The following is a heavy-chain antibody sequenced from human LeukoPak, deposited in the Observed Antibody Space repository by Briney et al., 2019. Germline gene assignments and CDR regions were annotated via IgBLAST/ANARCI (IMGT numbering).Heavy chain of an antibody. CDR2: IYLGDSDT. J-gene: IGHJ3*02. CDR3: ARTREYDYYDSRGPGVAFDI. D-gene: IGHD3-22*01. Sequence: GESLKISCKGSGYSFTSYWIGWVRQMPGKGLEWMGIIYLGDSDTRYSPSFQGQVTISADKSISTAYLQWSSLKASDTAMYYCARTREYDYYDSRGPGVAFDIWGQGTMVTVSS. CDR1: GYSFTSYW. V-gene: IGHV5-51*01.